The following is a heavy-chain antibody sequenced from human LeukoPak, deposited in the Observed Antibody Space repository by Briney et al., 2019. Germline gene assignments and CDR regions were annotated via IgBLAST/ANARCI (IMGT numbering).Heavy chain of an antibody. CDR1: GGSISSSSYY. D-gene: IGHD6-13*01. V-gene: IGHV4-39*07. CDR3: ASSPPLSSSWYGYFQH. Sequence: PSETLSLTCTVSGGSISSSSYYWGWIRQPPGKGLEWIGSIYYSGSTYYNPSLKSRVTISVDTSKNQFSLKLSSVTAADTAVYYCASSPPLSSSWYGYFQHWGQGTLVTVSS. CDR2: IYYSGST. J-gene: IGHJ1*01.